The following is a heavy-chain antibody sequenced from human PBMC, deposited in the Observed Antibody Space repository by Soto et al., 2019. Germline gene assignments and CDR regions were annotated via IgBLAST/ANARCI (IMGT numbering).Heavy chain of an antibody. CDR3: ARGIYDFRSGHPKGPEY. D-gene: IGHD3-3*01. Sequence: EVQLVESGGGLVQPGGSLKVSCAASGFTFSGSAMHWVRQASGKGLEWVGRIRSKANSYATAYAVSVKGRFTISRDDSRNTAYLQMNSLKTEDTAVYYCARGIYDFRSGHPKGPEYWGQGTMVTVSS. CDR2: IRSKANSYAT. CDR1: GFTFSGSA. J-gene: IGHJ4*02. V-gene: IGHV3-73*02.